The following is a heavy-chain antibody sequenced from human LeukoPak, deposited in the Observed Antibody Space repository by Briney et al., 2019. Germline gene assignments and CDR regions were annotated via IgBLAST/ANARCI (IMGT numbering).Heavy chain of an antibody. CDR2: ISSNGGST. V-gene: IGHV3-64*01. CDR3: ARADRYCSGGSCPISDY. Sequence: GGSLRLSCAASGFTFSSYAMHWVRQAPGKGLEYVSAISSNGGSTYCVNSVKGRFTISRDNSKNTLYLQMGSLRAEDMAVYYCARADRYCSGGSCPISDYWGQGTLVTVSS. J-gene: IGHJ4*02. D-gene: IGHD2-15*01. CDR1: GFTFSSYA.